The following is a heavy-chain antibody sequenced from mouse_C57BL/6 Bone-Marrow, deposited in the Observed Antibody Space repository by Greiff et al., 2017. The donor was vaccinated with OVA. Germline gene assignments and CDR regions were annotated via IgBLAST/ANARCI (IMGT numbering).Heavy chain of an antibody. CDR1: GYTFTDYE. V-gene: IGHV1-15*01. J-gene: IGHJ3*01. CDR2: IDPETGGT. Sequence: VHLVESGAELVRPGASVTLSCKASGYTFTDYEMHWVKQTPVHGLEWIGAIDPETGGTAYNQKFKGKAILTADKSSSTAYMELRSLTSEDSAGYYCTGYYYGSSPFAYWGQGTLVTVSA. D-gene: IGHD1-1*01. CDR3: TGYYYGSSPFAY.